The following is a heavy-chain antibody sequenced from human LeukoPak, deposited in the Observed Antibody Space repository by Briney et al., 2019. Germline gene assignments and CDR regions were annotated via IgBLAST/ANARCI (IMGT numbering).Heavy chain of an antibody. V-gene: IGHV3-74*01. CDR3: ARGDSSGYYH. D-gene: IGHD3-22*01. J-gene: IGHJ5*02. CDR1: GFTFSSYA. Sequence: GGSLRLSCAASGFTFSSYAMSWVRQAPGKGLVWVSRLNSDGSSTTYADSVKGRFTIFRDNAKHTLFLQMNSLRAEDTAVYYCARGDSSGYYHWGQGTLVTVSS. CDR2: LNSDGSST.